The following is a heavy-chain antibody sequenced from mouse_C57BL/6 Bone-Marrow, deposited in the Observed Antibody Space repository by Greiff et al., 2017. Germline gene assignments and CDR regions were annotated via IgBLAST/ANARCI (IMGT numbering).Heavy chain of an antibody. Sequence: VQLQESGAELAKPGASVKLSCKASGYTFTSYWMHWVKQRPGQGLEWIGDINPSSGYTKYKQKFKDKATLTADKSSSTAYMQLSSLTYEDSAVYYCARFPFGWWAMDYWGQGTSVTVSS. J-gene: IGHJ4*01. CDR3: ARFPFGWWAMDY. CDR1: GYTFTSYW. CDR2: INPSSGYT. D-gene: IGHD1-1*02. V-gene: IGHV1-7*01.